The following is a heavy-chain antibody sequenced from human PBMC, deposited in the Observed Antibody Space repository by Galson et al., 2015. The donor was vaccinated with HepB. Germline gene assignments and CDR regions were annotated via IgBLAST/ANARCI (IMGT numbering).Heavy chain of an antibody. CDR2: ISGGGTTT. CDR1: GFSFSDFY. Sequence: SLRLSCAVSGFSFSDFYMTWIRQAPGKGLEWISYISGGGTTTYYADSLKGRFTVSRDNVKKSLYLQMNSLRAEDTAVYYCAKAAGWFDPLGQGTLVTVSS. J-gene: IGHJ5*02. V-gene: IGHV3-11*01. CDR3: AKAAGWFDP.